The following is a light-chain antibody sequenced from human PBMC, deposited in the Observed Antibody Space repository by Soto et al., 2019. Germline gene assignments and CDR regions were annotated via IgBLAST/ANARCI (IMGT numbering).Light chain of an antibody. CDR2: EVS. V-gene: IGLV2-14*01. Sequence: QSALTQPASVSGSPGQSITISCTGTSSDVCAYHYVHWYQHHPVKAPIVMIYEVSNPPSGVSNRFSGSKSGNTASLPISGRQAEDESEYYCSSYSSSSTLVFGGGTKLTVL. CDR3: SSYSSSSTLV. CDR1: SSDVCAYHY. J-gene: IGLJ2*01.